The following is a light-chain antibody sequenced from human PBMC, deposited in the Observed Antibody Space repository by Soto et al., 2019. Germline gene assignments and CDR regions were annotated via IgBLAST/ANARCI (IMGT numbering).Light chain of an antibody. CDR2: SAS. J-gene: IGKJ2*01. CDR3: QYYHSSPYT. CDR1: QGVSNNH. Sequence: EMVLTQSPGTLSLSPGERGTLSCRASQGVSNNHLAWYQHKPGQAPRLLIYSASSRPSGIPDRFSGSGSGTDFSLTSSRVEPEDSAVYYCQYYHSSPYTCGQAIKLEIK. V-gene: IGKV3-20*01.